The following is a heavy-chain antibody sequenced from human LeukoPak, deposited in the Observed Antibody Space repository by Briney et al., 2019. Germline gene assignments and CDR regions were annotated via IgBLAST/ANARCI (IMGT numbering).Heavy chain of an antibody. CDR3: ARHGNSSSRYSWFDP. D-gene: IGHD6-13*01. CDR2: MFYSGNT. Sequence: PSETLSLTCTVSGGSVSSTFSYWGWVRQPPGKGLEWIGSMFYSGNTYYSPSLKSRVALSVNTSKNQFSLRLTSVTAADTAVYYCARHGNSSSRYSWFDPWGQGTLVTVSS. CDR1: GGSVSSTFSY. V-gene: IGHV4-39*01. J-gene: IGHJ5*02.